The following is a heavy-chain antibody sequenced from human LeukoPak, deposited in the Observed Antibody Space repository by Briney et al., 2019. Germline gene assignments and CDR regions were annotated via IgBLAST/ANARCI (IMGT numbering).Heavy chain of an antibody. D-gene: IGHD2-2*01. CDR3: ARSSTENYYYYGMDV. CDR2: IYPGDSDT. J-gene: IGHJ6*02. V-gene: IGHV5-51*01. Sequence: GESLKISCKGSGYSSTSYWIGWVRQMPGKGLEWMGIIYPGDSDTRYSPSFQGQVTISADKSISTAYLQWSSLKASDTAMYYCARSSTENYYYYGMDVWGQGTMVTVSS. CDR1: GYSSTSYW.